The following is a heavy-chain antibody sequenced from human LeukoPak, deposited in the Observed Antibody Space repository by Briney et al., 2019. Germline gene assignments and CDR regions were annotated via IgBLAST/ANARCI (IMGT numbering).Heavy chain of an antibody. J-gene: IGHJ4*02. V-gene: IGHV1-69*13. CDR2: IIPIFGTA. CDR3: ARAPPVVPAATYYFDY. CDR1: GGTFSSYA. D-gene: IGHD2-2*01. Sequence: ASVKVSCKASGGTFSSYAISWVRQAPGQGLEWMGGIIPIFGTANYAQKFQGRVTITADESTSTAYMELSSLRSEDTAVYYCARAPPVVPAATYYFDYWGQGTLVTVSS.